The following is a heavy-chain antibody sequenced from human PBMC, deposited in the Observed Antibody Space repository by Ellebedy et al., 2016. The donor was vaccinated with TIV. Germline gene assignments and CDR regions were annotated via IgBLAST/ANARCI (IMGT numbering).Heavy chain of an antibody. D-gene: IGHD3-9*01. J-gene: IGHJ5*02. V-gene: IGHV3-33*01. CDR2: IWYDGSNK. CDR1: GFTFSSYG. CDR3: ARARLDWNWFDP. Sequence: GESLKISXAASGFTFSSYGMHWVRQAPGKGLEWVAVIWYDGSNKYYADSVKGRFTISRDNSKNTLYLQMNSLRAGDTAVYYCARARLDWNWFDPWGQGTLVTVSS.